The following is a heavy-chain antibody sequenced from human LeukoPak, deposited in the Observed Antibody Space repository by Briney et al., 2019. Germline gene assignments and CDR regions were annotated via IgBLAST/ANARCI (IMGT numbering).Heavy chain of an antibody. Sequence: GGSLRLSCAASGFNFSSYGMHWVRQAPGKGLAWVAFIRYDGSNKYYADSVKGRFTISRDNSKNTLYLQMNSLRAEDTAVYYCAKGAGSGSYKSAFDYWGQGTLVTVSS. V-gene: IGHV3-30*02. J-gene: IGHJ4*02. CDR1: GFNFSSYG. CDR2: IRYDGSNK. D-gene: IGHD3-10*01. CDR3: AKGAGSGSYKSAFDY.